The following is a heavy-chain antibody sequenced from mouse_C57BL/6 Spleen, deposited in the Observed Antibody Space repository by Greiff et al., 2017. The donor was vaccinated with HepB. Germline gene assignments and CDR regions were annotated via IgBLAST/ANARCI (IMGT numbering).Heavy chain of an antibody. CDR2: IGPGSGST. Sequence: VQLQQSGAELVKPGASVKISCKASGYTFTDYYINWVKQRPGQGLEWIGKIGPGSGSTYYNEKFKGKATLTADKSSSTAYMPLSSLTSEDSAVYFCARSDDYAGFAWFAYWGQGTLVTVSA. J-gene: IGHJ3*01. D-gene: IGHD2-4*01. CDR1: GYTFTDYY. V-gene: IGHV1-77*01. CDR3: ARSDDYAGFAWFAY.